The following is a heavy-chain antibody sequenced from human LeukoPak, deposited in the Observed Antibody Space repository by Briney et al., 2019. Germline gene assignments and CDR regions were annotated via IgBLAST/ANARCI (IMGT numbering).Heavy chain of an antibody. J-gene: IGHJ4*02. CDR1: GYTLTELS. D-gene: IGHD3-9*01. CDR2: FDPEDGET. Sequence: ASVKVSCKLSGYTLTELSMHWVRQAPGKGLEWMGGFDPEDGETIYAQKFQGRVTMTEDTSTDTAYMELSSLRSEDTAVYYCATDKGGDYYDILTGYYWGQGTLVTVSS. V-gene: IGHV1-24*01. CDR3: ATDKGGDYYDILTGYY.